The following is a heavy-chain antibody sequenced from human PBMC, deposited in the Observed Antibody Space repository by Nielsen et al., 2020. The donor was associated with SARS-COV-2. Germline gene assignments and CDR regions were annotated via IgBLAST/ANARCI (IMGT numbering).Heavy chain of an antibody. V-gene: IGHV4-59*01. CDR1: GGSISSYY. CDR2: IYYSGST. CDR3: ARVLAALDYYYYGMDV. Sequence: ETLSLTCTVSGGSISSYYWSWIRQPPGKGLEWIGYIYYSGSTNYNPSLKSRVTISVDTSKNQFSLKLSSVTAADTAVYYCARVLAALDYYYYGMDVWGQGTTVTVSS. D-gene: IGHD6-6*01. J-gene: IGHJ6*02.